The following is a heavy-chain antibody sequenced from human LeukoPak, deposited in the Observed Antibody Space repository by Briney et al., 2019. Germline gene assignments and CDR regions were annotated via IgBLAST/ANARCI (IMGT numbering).Heavy chain of an antibody. CDR1: GGSISSGDYY. J-gene: IGHJ5*02. CDR2: IYYSGST. CDR3: ARALPNYGSGSYYNRYDWFDP. Sequence: SETLSLTCTVSGGSISSGDYYWSWIRQPPGKGLEWIGYIYYSGSTYYNPSLKSRVTISVDTSKNQFSLKLSSVTAADTAVYYCARALPNYGSGSYYNRYDWFDPWGQGTLVTVSS. D-gene: IGHD3-10*01. V-gene: IGHV4-30-4*01.